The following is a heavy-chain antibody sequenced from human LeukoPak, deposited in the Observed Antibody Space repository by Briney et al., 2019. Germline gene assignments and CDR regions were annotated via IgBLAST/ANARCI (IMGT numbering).Heavy chain of an antibody. Sequence: SETLSLTCAVHGGTFNAYYWSWVRQSPGKDLQWIGECNHRGSAHYSPSLKSRVAISIDTSRSQVSLTLSSVTAADTAVYFCVRGNSGSYWGDSYYYMDVWGKGTTVTVSS. CDR2: CNHRGSA. V-gene: IGHV4-34*01. CDR1: GGTFNAYY. CDR3: VRGNSGSYWGDSYYYMDV. J-gene: IGHJ6*03. D-gene: IGHD1-26*01.